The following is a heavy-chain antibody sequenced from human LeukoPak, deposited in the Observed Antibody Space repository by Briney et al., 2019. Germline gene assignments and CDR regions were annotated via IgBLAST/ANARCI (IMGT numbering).Heavy chain of an antibody. Sequence: SETLSLTCAVYGGSFSGYYWSWIRQPPGKGLEWIGEINHSGSTNYNPSLKSRVTISVDTSRNQFSLKLSSVTAADTAVYYCARGLGSGSYYKAWFDPWGQGTLVTVSS. CDR2: INHSGST. D-gene: IGHD3-10*01. CDR3: ARGLGSGSYYKAWFDP. J-gene: IGHJ5*02. V-gene: IGHV4-34*01. CDR1: GGSFSGYY.